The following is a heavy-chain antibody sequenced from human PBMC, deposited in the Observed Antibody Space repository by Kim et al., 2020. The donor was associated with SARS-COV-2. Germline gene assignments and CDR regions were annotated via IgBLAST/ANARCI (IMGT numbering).Heavy chain of an antibody. CDR1: GYTFTSYY. J-gene: IGHJ5*02. D-gene: IGHD3-3*01. Sequence: ASVKVSCKASGYTFTSYYMHWVRQAPGQGLEWMGIINPSGGSTSYAQKFQGRVTMTRDTSTSTVYMELSSLRSEDTAVYYCARVYYDFWSGPNWFDPWGQGTLVTVSS. V-gene: IGHV1-46*01. CDR2: INPSGGST. CDR3: ARVYYDFWSGPNWFDP.